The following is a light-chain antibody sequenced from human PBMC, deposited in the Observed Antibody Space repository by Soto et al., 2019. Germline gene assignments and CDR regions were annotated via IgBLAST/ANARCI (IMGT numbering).Light chain of an antibody. CDR1: QDIYKY. J-gene: IGKJ1*01. CDR2: AAS. CDR3: QKYNSAPWT. Sequence: DIQMTQSPSSLSASVGDTVTITCRASQDIYKYLAWYQQKPGKVPKLLISAASTLDSGVPSRYRGSGSGTDFSLTITNLQPEDVATYYCQKYNSAPWTFGPGTNVEIK. V-gene: IGKV1-27*01.